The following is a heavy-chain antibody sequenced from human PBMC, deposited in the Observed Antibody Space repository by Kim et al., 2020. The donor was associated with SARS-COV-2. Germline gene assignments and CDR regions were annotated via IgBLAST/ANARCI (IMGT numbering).Heavy chain of an antibody. J-gene: IGHJ6*02. CDR3: ARGNSVSFYHYAMDV. D-gene: IGHD4-4*01. V-gene: IGHV3-30*04. CDR1: GFTFKNYA. CDR2: ISSDEKKR. Sequence: GGSLRLSCAVSGFTFKNYAFHWVRQAPGKGLEWVAGISSDEKKRYYADSVKGRLTISRDNSKSALYMQMNSLRDEDTAIYYCARGNSVSFYHYAMDVWGRGTTVTISS.